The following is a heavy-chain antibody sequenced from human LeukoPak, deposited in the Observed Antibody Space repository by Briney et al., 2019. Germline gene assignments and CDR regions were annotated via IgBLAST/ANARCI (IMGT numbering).Heavy chain of an antibody. V-gene: IGHV4-59*08. CDR2: IYYSGGT. CDR1: GGSISRYY. CDR3: AKHHTDYFDY. J-gene: IGHJ4*02. Sequence: SETLSLTCTVFGGSISRYYWSWIRQPQGKGLEWIGYIYYSGGTSYNPSLKSRVTISVDTSKNQFFLKLSSVTPADTAVYYSAKHHTDYFDYWGQGTLVTVSS.